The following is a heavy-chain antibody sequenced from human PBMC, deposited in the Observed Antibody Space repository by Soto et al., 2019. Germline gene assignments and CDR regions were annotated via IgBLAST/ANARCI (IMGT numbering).Heavy chain of an antibody. Sequence: QGQLLQSGDEVKKPGASVRVSCRASGYDFTSYGISWVRPAPGQGLAWVSWISAYNGKRDTAQKFQGRVTMTLDTSTDTAHMELGALTSADTAVYYCARGRIVASIHDAFEIWGQGTLVAVSS. CDR3: ARGRIVASIHDAFEI. CDR2: ISAYNGKR. J-gene: IGHJ3*02. CDR1: GYDFTSYG. V-gene: IGHV1-18*01. D-gene: IGHD2-21*01.